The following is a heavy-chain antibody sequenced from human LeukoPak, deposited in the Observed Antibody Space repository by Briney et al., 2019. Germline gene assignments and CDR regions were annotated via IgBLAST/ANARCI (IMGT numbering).Heavy chain of an antibody. V-gene: IGHV1-69*13. D-gene: IGHD3-9*01. CDR3: ASPHYDILTGYEY. J-gene: IGHJ4*02. Sequence: GASVKVSCKASGYTFTGYYMHWVRQAPGQGLEWMGGIIPIFGTANYAQKFQGRVTITADESTSTAYMELSSLRSEDTAVYYCASPHYDILTGYEYWGQGTLVTVSS. CDR2: IIPIFGTA. CDR1: GYTFTGYY.